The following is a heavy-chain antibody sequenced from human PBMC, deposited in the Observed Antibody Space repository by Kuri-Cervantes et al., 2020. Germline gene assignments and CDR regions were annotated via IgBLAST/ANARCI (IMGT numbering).Heavy chain of an antibody. CDR3: ARQWLVRESDAFDI. CDR1: GFTVSSNY. CDR2: ISSSSSYI. J-gene: IGHJ3*02. Sequence: GGSLRLSCAASGFTVSSNYMNWVRQAPGKGLEWVSSISSSSSYIYYADSVKGRFTISRDNAKNSLYLQMNSLRAEDTAVYYCARQWLVRESDAFDIWGQGTMVTVSS. V-gene: IGHV3-21*01. D-gene: IGHD6-19*01.